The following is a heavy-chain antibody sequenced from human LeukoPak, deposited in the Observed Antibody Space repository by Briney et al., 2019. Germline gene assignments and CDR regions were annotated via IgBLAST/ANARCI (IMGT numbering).Heavy chain of an antibody. CDR3: TRELGLGSYLAFDI. CDR2: IRSKAYGGTT. CDR1: GFTFGDYA. Sequence: GGSLRLSCTASGFTFGDYAMSWVRQAPGKGLEWVGFIRSKAYGGTTEYAASVKGRFTISRDDSKSIAYLQMNSLKTEDTAVYYCTRELGLGSYLAFDIWGQGTMVTVSS. J-gene: IGHJ3*02. V-gene: IGHV3-49*04. D-gene: IGHD3-16*02.